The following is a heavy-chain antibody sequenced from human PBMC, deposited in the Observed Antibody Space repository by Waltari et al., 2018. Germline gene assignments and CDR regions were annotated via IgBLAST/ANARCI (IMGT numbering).Heavy chain of an antibody. CDR3: VRDKDGYLKRDAFDI. CDR2: IYTSGST. CDR1: GGPISSYY. V-gene: IGHV4-4*07. Sequence: QVQLQESGPGLVKPSETLSLTCTVSGGPISSYYWSWIRPPAGKGLEWIGRIYTSGSTNYNPSLKSRVTISVDKSKNQFSLKLSSVTAADTAVYYCVRDKDGYLKRDAFDIWGQGTMVTVSS. J-gene: IGHJ3*02. D-gene: IGHD5-12*01.